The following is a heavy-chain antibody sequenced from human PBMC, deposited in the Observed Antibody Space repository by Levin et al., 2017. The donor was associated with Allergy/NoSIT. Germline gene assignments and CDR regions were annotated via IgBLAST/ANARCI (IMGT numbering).Heavy chain of an antibody. CDR1: GGSISSYY. V-gene: IGHV4-59*01. CDR2: IYYSGST. J-gene: IGHJ4*02. D-gene: IGHD4-17*01. CDR3: ARDNGDSFDY. Sequence: PSETLSLTCTVSGGSISSYYWSWIRQPPGKGLEWIGYIYYSGSTNYNPSLKSRVTISVDTSKNQFSLKLSSVTAADTAVYYCARDNGDSFDYWGQGTLVTVSS.